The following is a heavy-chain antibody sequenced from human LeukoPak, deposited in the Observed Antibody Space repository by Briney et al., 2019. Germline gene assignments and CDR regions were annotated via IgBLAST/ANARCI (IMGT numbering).Heavy chain of an antibody. Sequence: PGGSLRLSCAASGFTFSSYGMHWVRQAPGKGLEWVAVVWYDGSNKYYADSVKGRFTISRDNSKNTLYLQMNSLRAGDTAVYFCATLSGGYCSSLSCHGVPKHSWHYGLDVWGQGTTVTVSS. D-gene: IGHD2-2*01. V-gene: IGHV3-33*01. CDR1: GFTFSSYG. CDR2: VWYDGSNK. J-gene: IGHJ6*02. CDR3: ATLSGGYCSSLSCHGVPKHSWHYGLDV.